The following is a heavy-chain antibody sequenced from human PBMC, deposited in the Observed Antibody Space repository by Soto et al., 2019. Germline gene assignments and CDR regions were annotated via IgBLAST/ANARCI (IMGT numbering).Heavy chain of an antibody. CDR3: ARQRLLSLYYYVLDV. J-gene: IGHJ6*02. CDR1: GDSISNDY. V-gene: IGHV4-59*08. CDR2: IYYSGST. Sequence: SETLSLTCTVSGDSISNDYWTWIRQPPGKGLEWIGNIYYSGSTEYNPSLRSRVTISVDTSRNQFSLKLSSVTAADTAIYYCARQRLLSLYYYVLDVWGQGTTVTVSS.